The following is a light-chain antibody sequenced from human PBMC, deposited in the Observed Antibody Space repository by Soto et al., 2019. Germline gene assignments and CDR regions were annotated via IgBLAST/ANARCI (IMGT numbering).Light chain of an antibody. Sequence: QSVLTQPASVTGSPGQSITISCTGASSDVGGYDYVSWYQQLPGKAPKLMIYEVSNRPSGVSNRFSGSKSGNTASLTISGLQAEDEADYYCSSYTSSNTGVFGGGTKLTVL. CDR1: SSDVGGYDY. V-gene: IGLV2-14*03. J-gene: IGLJ3*02. CDR2: EVS. CDR3: SSYTSSNTGV.